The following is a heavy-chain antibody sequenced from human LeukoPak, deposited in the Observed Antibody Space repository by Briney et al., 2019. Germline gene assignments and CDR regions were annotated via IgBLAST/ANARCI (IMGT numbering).Heavy chain of an antibody. J-gene: IGHJ6*02. Sequence: ASVKVSCKTSGYTFTGYYIHWVRQAPGQGLEWMGWINPNSGGTNYAQKFQGRVTMTRDTSISTAYMELSRLRSDDTAVYYCARRGAFDCTNGICYTGFGGFGMDVWGQGTTVTVSS. V-gene: IGHV1-2*02. D-gene: IGHD2-8*01. CDR1: GYTFTGYY. CDR3: ARRGAFDCTNGICYTGFGGFGMDV. CDR2: INPNSGGT.